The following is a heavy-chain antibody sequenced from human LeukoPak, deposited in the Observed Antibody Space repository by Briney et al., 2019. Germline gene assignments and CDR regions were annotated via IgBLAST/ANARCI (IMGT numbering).Heavy chain of an antibody. CDR1: GGTFSSYA. V-gene: IGHV1-69*13. D-gene: IGHD3-22*01. CDR3: ARATRWPYYYDSSGYGSWGMDV. Sequence: GASVKVSCKASGGTFSSYAISWVRQAPGQGLEWMGGIIPIFGTANYAQKFQGRVTITADESTSTAYMELSSLRSEDTAVYYCARATRWPYYYDSSGYGSWGMDVWGQGTTVTVSS. J-gene: IGHJ6*02. CDR2: IIPIFGTA.